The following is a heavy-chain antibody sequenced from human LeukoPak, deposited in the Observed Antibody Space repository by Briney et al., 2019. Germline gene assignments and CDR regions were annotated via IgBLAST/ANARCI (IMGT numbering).Heavy chain of an antibody. D-gene: IGHD2-2*01. Sequence: GRSLRLSCAASGFTSSSYGMHWVRQAPGKGLEWVAVIWYDGSNKYYADSVKGRFTISRDNSKNTLYLQMNSLRAEDTAVYYCAKGGDCSSTSCYAYYYYYYYMDVWGKGTTVTVSS. J-gene: IGHJ6*03. CDR1: GFTSSSYG. V-gene: IGHV3-33*06. CDR2: IWYDGSNK. CDR3: AKGGDCSSTSCYAYYYYYYYMDV.